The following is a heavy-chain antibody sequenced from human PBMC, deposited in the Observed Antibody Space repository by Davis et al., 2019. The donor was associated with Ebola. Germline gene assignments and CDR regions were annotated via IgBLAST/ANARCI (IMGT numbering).Heavy chain of an antibody. D-gene: IGHD6-13*01. CDR2: INHSGST. Sequence: PSETLSLTCAVYGGSFSGYYWSWIRQPPGKGLEWIGEINHSGSTNYNPSLKSRVTISVDTSKNQFSLKLSSVTAADTAVYYCARGRGFRIAAAGTYFDLWGRGTLVTVSS. CDR3: ARGRGFRIAAAGTYFDL. CDR1: GGSFSGYY. V-gene: IGHV4-34*01. J-gene: IGHJ2*01.